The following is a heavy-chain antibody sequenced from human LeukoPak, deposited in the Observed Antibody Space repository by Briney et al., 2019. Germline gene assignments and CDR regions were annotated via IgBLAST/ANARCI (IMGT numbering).Heavy chain of an antibody. CDR3: AKALQGYSGSYTLDY. V-gene: IGHV3-30*18. D-gene: IGHD1-26*01. CDR1: GFTFSSYA. J-gene: IGHJ4*02. CDR2: ISYDGSNK. Sequence: GGSLRLSCAASGFTFSSYAMSWVRQTPGKGLEWVAVISYDGSNKYYADSVKGRFTVSRDNSKNTLYLQMNSLSAEDTAVYYCAKALQGYSGSYTLDYWGQGTLVTVSS.